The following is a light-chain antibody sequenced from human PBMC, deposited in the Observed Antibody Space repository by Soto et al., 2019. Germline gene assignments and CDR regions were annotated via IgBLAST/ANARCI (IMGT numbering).Light chain of an antibody. CDR3: QQYNSYSVT. V-gene: IGKV1-5*01. J-gene: IGKJ2*01. CDR1: QSISSW. CDR2: DAS. Sequence: DIQMPPSPSTLSASVGDRVTITCRASQSISSWLAWYQQKPGKAPKLLIYDASSLESGVPSRFSGSGSGTEFTLTISIRQPDYFATYYCQQYNSYSVTVGQGTKLEIK.